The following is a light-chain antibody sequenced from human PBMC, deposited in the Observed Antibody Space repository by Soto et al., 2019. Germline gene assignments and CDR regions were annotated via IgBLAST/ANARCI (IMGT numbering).Light chain of an antibody. CDR1: SSDVGGYNY. V-gene: IGLV2-14*03. Sequence: QSVLTQPASLSGSPGQSIAISCTGTSSDVGGYNYISWYQQHPGKAPNLMIFDVTNRPSGISDRFSGSKSGNTASLTISGLRAEDEADYYCSSYSTSSTYVFGTGTKVTVL. J-gene: IGLJ1*01. CDR2: DVT. CDR3: SSYSTSSTYV.